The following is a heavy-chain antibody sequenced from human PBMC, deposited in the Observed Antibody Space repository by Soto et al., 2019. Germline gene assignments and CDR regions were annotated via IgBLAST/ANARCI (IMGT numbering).Heavy chain of an antibody. CDR1: GGTFSSYA. CDR2: IIPIFGTA. V-gene: IGHV1-69*01. D-gene: IGHD6-6*01. J-gene: IGHJ6*02. CDR3: ARPDTHSISSTFYYYYYGMDV. Sequence: QVQLVQSGAEVKKPGSSVKVSCKASGGTFSSYAISWVRQAPGQGLEWMGGIIPIFGTANYAQKFQGRVTITADESTSTAYMELSSLRSEDTAVYYCARPDTHSISSTFYYYYYGMDVWGQGTTVTVSS.